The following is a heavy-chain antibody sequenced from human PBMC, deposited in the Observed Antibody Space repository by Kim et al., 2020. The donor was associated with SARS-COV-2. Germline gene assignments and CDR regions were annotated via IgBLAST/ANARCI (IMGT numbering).Heavy chain of an antibody. Sequence: ASVKVSCKASGYTFTGYYMHWVRQAPGQGLEWMGRINPNSGGTNYAQKFQGRVTMTRDTSISTAYMELSRLRSDDTAVYYCARATYSSGWQFDYWGQGTLVTVSS. CDR2: INPNSGGT. CDR3: ARATYSSGWQFDY. V-gene: IGHV1-2*06. D-gene: IGHD6-19*01. J-gene: IGHJ4*02. CDR1: GYTFTGYY.